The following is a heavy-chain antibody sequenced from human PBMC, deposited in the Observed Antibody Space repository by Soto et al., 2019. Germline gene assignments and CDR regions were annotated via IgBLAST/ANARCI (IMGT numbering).Heavy chain of an antibody. CDR1: GFTFSSYW. Sequence: VQLVESGGGLVQPGGSLRLSCTASGFTFSSYWMHWVRQVPGKGLVWVSRIDSDGNSADYADSMKGRFTMSRDNAKNTLYLQMNSLRAEDTAVYYCTRDGTYNLDYWGQGTLITVSP. CDR3: TRDGTYNLDY. D-gene: IGHD1-1*01. J-gene: IGHJ4*02. V-gene: IGHV3-74*01. CDR2: IDSDGNSA.